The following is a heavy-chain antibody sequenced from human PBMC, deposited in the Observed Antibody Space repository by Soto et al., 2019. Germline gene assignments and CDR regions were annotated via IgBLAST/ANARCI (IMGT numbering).Heavy chain of an antibody. D-gene: IGHD6-13*01. CDR1: GFTFSSYG. CDR2: ISYDGSNK. Sequence: QVQLVESGGGVVQPGRSLRLSCAASGFTFSSYGMHWVRQAPGMGLEWVAVISYDGSNKYYADSVNGRFTISRDNSKNTLYLQMNSLRAEDTAVYYCAKDRIAAAGSFDYWGQGTLVTVSS. J-gene: IGHJ4*02. CDR3: AKDRIAAAGSFDY. V-gene: IGHV3-30*18.